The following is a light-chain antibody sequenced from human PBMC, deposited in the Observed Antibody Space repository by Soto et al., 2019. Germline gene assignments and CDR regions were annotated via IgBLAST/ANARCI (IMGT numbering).Light chain of an antibody. CDR1: SSNIGSNY. CDR2: RNN. V-gene: IGLV1-47*01. CDR3: AAWDDSLSGRDVV. Sequence: SVLTQPPSASGTPGQRVTISCSGSSSNIGSNYVYWYQQLPGTAPKLLIYRNNQRPSGVPDRFSGSKSGTSASLAISGLRSEDEADYYCAAWDDSLSGRDVVFGGGTKVTVL. J-gene: IGLJ2*01.